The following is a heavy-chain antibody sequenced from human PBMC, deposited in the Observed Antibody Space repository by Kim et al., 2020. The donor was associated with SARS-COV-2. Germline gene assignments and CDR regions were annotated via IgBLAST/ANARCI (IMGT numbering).Heavy chain of an antibody. V-gene: IGHV1-69*05. J-gene: IGHJ4*02. Sequence: SVKVSCKASGGTFSTYSISWVRQSPTQGLEWMGGILPIFGTTNYAQKFQGRVTITTHESTSTAYMELSSLRSEDTAVYYGASLHGTDYQGDFHVDYWGQGTPVTDSS. D-gene: IGHD2-21*02. CDR1: GGTFSTYS. CDR3: ASLHGTDYQGDFHVDY. CDR2: ILPIFGTT.